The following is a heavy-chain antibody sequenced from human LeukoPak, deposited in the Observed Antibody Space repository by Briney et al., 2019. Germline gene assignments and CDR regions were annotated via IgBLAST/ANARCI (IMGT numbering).Heavy chain of an antibody. CDR2: ISAYSGET. J-gene: IGHJ4*02. CDR1: GFTFTTYG. V-gene: IGHV1-18*01. D-gene: IGHD1-26*01. CDR3: ARDIPESFGYYV. Sequence: ASVNVSCKASGFTFTTYGITWVRQAPGQGLEWLGYISAYSGETNYAQKVQGRVIMTTDTSTNTAYLEMRSLTSDDTAVYYCARDIPESFGYYVWGQGSQVIVSS.